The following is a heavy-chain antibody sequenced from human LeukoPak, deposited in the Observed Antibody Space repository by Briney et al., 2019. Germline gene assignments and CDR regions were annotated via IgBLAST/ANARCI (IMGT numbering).Heavy chain of an antibody. CDR1: GYTFTGYY. CDR3: ARVASTTRRHDVFDI. J-gene: IGHJ3*02. V-gene: IGHV1-2*02. D-gene: IGHD1-1*01. CDR2: INPNSGGT. Sequence: ASVKVSCKASGYTFTGYYIHWVRQAPGQGLEWMGWINPNSGGTNSAQKFQGRVTMTRDTSISTAYMELSRLRSDDTAVYYCARVASTTRRHDVFDIWGQGTMVIVSS.